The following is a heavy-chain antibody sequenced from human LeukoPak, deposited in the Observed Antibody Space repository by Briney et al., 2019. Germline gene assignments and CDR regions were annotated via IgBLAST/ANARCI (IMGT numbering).Heavy chain of an antibody. J-gene: IGHJ4*02. V-gene: IGHV3-13*01. Sequence: PGGSLRLSCAASGFTFIDYDMHWVRQVIGKGLEWVSAIGIRGDTQYSASVKGRFTISRENAESSMYLQLNSLRAEDTAVYYCARGGIQVSGIDEFDYWGQGTLVTVSS. CDR3: ARGGIQVSGIDEFDY. CDR2: IGIRGDT. CDR1: GFTFIDYD. D-gene: IGHD6-19*01.